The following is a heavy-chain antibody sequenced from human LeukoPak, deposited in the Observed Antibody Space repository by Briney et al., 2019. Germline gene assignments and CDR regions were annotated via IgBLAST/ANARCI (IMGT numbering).Heavy chain of an antibody. V-gene: IGHV4-61*05. CDR2: IYYSGST. D-gene: IGHD3-9*01. Sequence: PSETLSLTCTVSGDSISSTNYYWGWIRQPPGKGLEWIGYIYYSGSTNYNPSLKSRVTISVDTSKNQFSLKLSSVTAADTAVYYCARLPTILDYYFDYWGQGTLVTVSS. CDR3: ARLPTILDYYFDY. J-gene: IGHJ4*02. CDR1: GDSISSTNYY.